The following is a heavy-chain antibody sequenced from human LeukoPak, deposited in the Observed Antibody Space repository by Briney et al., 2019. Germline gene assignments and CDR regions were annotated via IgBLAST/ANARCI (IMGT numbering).Heavy chain of an antibody. V-gene: IGHV1-2*02. CDR1: GYTFTGYF. CDR3: ARDERYDSSGYPFDY. CDR2: INPNSGDA. Sequence: ASVRVSCKASGYTFTGYFMHWVRQAPGQGLEWMGWINPNSGDANYAQKFQGRVTMTRDTSISTAYMELSRLRSDDTAVYYCARDERYDSSGYPFDYWGQGTLVTVSS. J-gene: IGHJ4*02. D-gene: IGHD3-22*01.